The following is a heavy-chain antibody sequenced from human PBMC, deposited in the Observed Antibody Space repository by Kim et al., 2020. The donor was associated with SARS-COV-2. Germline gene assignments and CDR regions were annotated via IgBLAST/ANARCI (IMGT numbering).Heavy chain of an antibody. D-gene: IGHD3-22*01. CDR1: GFTFSSYA. CDR3: AKAINYDSSGYTDY. Sequence: GGSLRLSCAASGFTFSSYAMSWVRQAPGKGLEWVSAISGSGGSTYYADSVKGRFTISRDNSKNTLYLQMNSVRAADTAVYYCAKAINYDSSGYTDYWGQRTLVTVSS. V-gene: IGHV3-23*01. CDR2: ISGSGGST. J-gene: IGHJ4*02.